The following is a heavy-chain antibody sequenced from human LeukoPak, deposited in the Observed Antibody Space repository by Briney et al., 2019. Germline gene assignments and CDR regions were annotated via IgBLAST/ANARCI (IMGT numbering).Heavy chain of an antibody. CDR2: MHTSGNT. V-gene: IGHV4-4*07. J-gene: IGHJ2*01. D-gene: IGHD5-18*01. CDR1: GGSMSSNY. Sequence: SVTLSLTCTVSGGSMSSNYWSWIRQPAGEGLEWIGRMHTSGNTNYNPSLKSRVTMSLDTSKNQVSLKLSSVTAADTAVYYCARFHVHGYNSGLDLWGRGTLVTVSS. CDR3: ARFHVHGYNSGLDL.